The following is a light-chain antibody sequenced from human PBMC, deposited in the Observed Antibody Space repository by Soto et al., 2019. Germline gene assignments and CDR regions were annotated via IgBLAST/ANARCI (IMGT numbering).Light chain of an antibody. CDR1: SSNIGSNS. V-gene: IGLV1-44*01. CDR3: AAWDDSLNGVV. Sequence: QSVLTQPPSASGTPGQRVTISCSGSSSNIGSNSVNWYQRLPGTAPKLLIYSSNQRPSGVPDRISGSKSGTSASLAISGLQSEDEADYYCAAWDDSLNGVVFGGGTKVTVL. CDR2: SSN. J-gene: IGLJ3*02.